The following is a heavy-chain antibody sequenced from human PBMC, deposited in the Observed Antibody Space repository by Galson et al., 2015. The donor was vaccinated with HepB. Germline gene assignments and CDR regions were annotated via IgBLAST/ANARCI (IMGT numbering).Heavy chain of an antibody. CDR3: ARDLDYGDSWYFDL. V-gene: IGHV3-7*03. Sequence: SLRLSCAASGFTFSSYWMSWVRQAPGKGLEWVANIKQDGSEKYYVDSVKGRFTISRDNAKNSLYLQMNSLRVEDTAVYYCARDLDYGDSWYFDLWGRGTLVTVSS. D-gene: IGHD4-17*01. J-gene: IGHJ2*01. CDR1: GFTFSSYW. CDR2: IKQDGSEK.